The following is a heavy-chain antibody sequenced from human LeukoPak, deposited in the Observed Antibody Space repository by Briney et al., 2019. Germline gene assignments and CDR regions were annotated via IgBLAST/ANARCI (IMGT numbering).Heavy chain of an antibody. D-gene: IGHD3-9*01. V-gene: IGHV4-59*08. CDR3: VRRVRYFGQNDY. CDR1: GASMSDYY. J-gene: IGHJ4*02. CDR2: IYYTGST. Sequence: KPSETLSLTCTVSGASMSDYYWSWIRQPPGKGLEWIGYIYYTGSTNYNPSLKSRVTMSVDTSKNQISLKLSSVTAADSAVYYCVRRVRYFGQNDYWGQGTLVTDSS.